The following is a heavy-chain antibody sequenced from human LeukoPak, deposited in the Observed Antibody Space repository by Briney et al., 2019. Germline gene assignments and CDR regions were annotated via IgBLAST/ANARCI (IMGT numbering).Heavy chain of an antibody. CDR2: MNPNSGNT. CDR3: ARERVAARPYYYYYYMDV. CDR1: GYTFTSYD. Sequence: GASVKVSCKASGYTFTSYDINWVRQATGQGLEWMGWMNPNSGNTGYAQKFQGRVTITRNTSISTAYMELSSLRSEDTAVYYCARERVAARPYYYYYYMDVWGKGTTVTVSS. J-gene: IGHJ6*03. V-gene: IGHV1-8*03. D-gene: IGHD6-6*01.